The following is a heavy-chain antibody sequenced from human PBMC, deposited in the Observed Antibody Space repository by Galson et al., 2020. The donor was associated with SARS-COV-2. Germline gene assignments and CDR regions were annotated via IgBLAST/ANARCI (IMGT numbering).Heavy chain of an antibody. CDR3: ARNRGDYYYYGMDV. CDR2: IDWDDDK. J-gene: IGHJ6*02. V-gene: IGHV2-70*17. CDR1: GFSLSTSGMC. Sequence: SGPTLVKPTQTLTLTCTFSGFSLSTSGMCVSWIRQPPGKALEWLARIDWDDDKFYSTSLKTRLTISKDTSKNQVVLTMTNMDPVDTATYYCARNRGDYYYYGMDVWGQGTTVTVSS.